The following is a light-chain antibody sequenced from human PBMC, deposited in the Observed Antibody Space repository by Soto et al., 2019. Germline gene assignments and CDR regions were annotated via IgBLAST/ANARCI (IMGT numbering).Light chain of an antibody. J-gene: IGLJ2*01. CDR3: SSYRTMTTLV. V-gene: IGLV2-14*01. CDR2: EVT. CDR1: SSDIGGYNF. Sequence: QSVLTKPASVSGSPGQSITISCTGTSSDIGGYNFVSWYQQHPGKAPKLMIYEVTNRPSGISNRFSGSKSGNTASLTISGVQPEDEADYYCSSYRTMTTLVFGGGTKLTVL.